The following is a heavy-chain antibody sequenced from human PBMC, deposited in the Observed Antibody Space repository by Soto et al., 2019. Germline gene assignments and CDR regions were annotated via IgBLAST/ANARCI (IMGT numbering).Heavy chain of an antibody. J-gene: IGHJ5*02. CDR2: HYSGGST. V-gene: IGHV3-53*01. CDR1: ASPAVRTY. Sequence: GGPLNPSVPIPASPAVRTYLSGARKVPGRGLEWVSVHYSGGSTYYADSVQGRFTISRDKSNNTLYLQMRRVRAEDTAVYFCARHRHPRGTVGATSPLDPWGQGTQVTVSS. D-gene: IGHD1-26*01. CDR3: ARHRHPRGTVGATSPLDP.